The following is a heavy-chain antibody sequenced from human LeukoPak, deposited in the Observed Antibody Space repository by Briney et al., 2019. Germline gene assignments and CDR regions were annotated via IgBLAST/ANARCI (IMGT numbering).Heavy chain of an antibody. V-gene: IGHV4-59*08. CDR2: IYYSGST. J-gene: IGHJ4*02. CDR3: ASYYDSSGYYRFGIDY. Sequence: SETLSLTCTVSGGSISSYYWSWIRQPPGKGLEWIGYIYYSGSTYYNPSLKSRVTISVDTSKNQFSLKLSSVTAADTAVYYCASYYDSSGYYRFGIDYWGQGALVTVSS. CDR1: GGSISSYY. D-gene: IGHD3-22*01.